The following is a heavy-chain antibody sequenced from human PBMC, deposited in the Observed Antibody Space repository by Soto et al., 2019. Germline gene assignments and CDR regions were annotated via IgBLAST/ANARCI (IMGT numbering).Heavy chain of an antibody. CDR3: AFPKGRLRGGDDAFDI. CDR1: GGTFSSYA. J-gene: IGHJ3*02. CDR2: IIPIFGTA. D-gene: IGHD4-17*01. V-gene: IGHV1-69*12. Sequence: QVQLVQSGAEVKKPGSSVKVSCKASGGTFSSYAISWVRQAPGQGLEWMGGIIPIFGTANYAQEFQGRVTITAVESTSTAYMELSSLRSEDTAVYYCAFPKGRLRGGDDAFDIWGQGTMVTVSS.